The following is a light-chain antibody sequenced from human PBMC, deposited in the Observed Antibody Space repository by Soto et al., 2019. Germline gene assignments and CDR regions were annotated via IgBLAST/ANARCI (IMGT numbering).Light chain of an antibody. J-gene: IGKJ1*01. CDR2: KAS. V-gene: IGKV1-5*03. Sequence: DIQMTQSPSTLSVSIGDRVTITCRDSQSISSWLAWYQQKPGKAPNLLIYKASSLESGVPSRFSGSGSGTEFTLTISSLQPDDFATYYCQQYNTYPRTFGQGTKVEIK. CDR1: QSISSW. CDR3: QQYNTYPRT.